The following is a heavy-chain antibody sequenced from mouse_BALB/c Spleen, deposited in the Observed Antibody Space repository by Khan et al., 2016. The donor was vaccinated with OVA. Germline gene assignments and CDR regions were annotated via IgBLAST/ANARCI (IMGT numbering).Heavy chain of an antibody. CDR2: INPNNGGT. Sequence: QVQLQQSGAELVKPGASVKLSCKASGYTFTSYQMYWVKQRPGQGLEWIGEINPNNGGTTFNEKFKSKATLTVDKSSSTAFMQLSSLTSEDSAVYYCIRGGYGGFAYWGQGTLVTVAA. CDR3: IRGGYGGFAY. D-gene: IGHD3-1*01. J-gene: IGHJ3*01. CDR1: GYTFTSYQ. V-gene: IGHV1S81*02.